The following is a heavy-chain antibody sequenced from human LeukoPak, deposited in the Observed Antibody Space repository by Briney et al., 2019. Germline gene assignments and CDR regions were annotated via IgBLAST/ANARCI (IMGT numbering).Heavy chain of an antibody. D-gene: IGHD4-17*01. CDR3: ARDRRPTIYGGLDS. CDR1: GGSISNSSYY. CDR2: IKHDGSDS. V-gene: IGHV3-7*01. Sequence: ETLSLTCTVSGGSISNSSYYWGWIRQAPGKGLEWVANIKHDGSDSFYMDSVKGRFTISRDNPENSLYLQMHSLRVEDTAMYFCARDRRPTIYGGLDSWGQGTVVTVSS. J-gene: IGHJ4*02.